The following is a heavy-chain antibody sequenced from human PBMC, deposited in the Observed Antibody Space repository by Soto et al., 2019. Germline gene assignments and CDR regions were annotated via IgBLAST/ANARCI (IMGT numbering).Heavy chain of an antibody. J-gene: IGHJ5*02. CDR1: GGTFSSYA. D-gene: IGHD3-10*01. V-gene: IGHV1-69*01. Sequence: QVQLVQSGAEVKKPGSSVKVSCKASGGTFSSYAISWVRQAPGQGLEWMGGIIPIFGTANYAQKFQGRVTITADESTSTADMELSSLRSEDTAVYYCAREFTMVRGVIDWFDPWGQGTLVTVSS. CDR2: IIPIFGTA. CDR3: AREFTMVRGVIDWFDP.